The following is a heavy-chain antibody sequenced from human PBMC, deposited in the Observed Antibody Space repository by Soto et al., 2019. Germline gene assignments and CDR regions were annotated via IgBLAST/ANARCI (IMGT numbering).Heavy chain of an antibody. CDR2: INWNGRST. CDR3: ARCSRTRCYIMDSFDY. Sequence: EVQLVESGGGVVRPGGSLRLSCAASGFTFDDYAMSWVRQAPGKGLEWVAGINWNGRSTTYADSLKGRFTISRDNAKNSLHLQINSLRAEDTALYFCARCSRTRCYIMDSFDYWCQGTLVTVSS. D-gene: IGHD2-2*02. CDR1: GFTFDDYA. V-gene: IGHV3-20*04. J-gene: IGHJ4*02.